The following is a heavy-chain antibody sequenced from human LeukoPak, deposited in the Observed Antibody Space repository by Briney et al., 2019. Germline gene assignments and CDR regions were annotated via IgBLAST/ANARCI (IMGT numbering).Heavy chain of an antibody. V-gene: IGHV1-2*02. D-gene: IGHD6-6*01. Sequence: GASVKVSCKASRYTFTGYYMHWVRQAPGQGLEWMGWINPNSGGTNYAQKFQGRVTMTRDTSISTAYMELSRLRSDDTAMYYCAREHSSSSGKVFDYWGQGTLVTVSS. J-gene: IGHJ4*02. CDR1: RYTFTGYY. CDR3: AREHSSSSGKVFDY. CDR2: INPNSGGT.